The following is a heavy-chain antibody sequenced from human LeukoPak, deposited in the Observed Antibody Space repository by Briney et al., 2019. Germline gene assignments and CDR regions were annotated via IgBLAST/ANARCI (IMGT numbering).Heavy chain of an antibody. Sequence: GASVKASCKASGYTFTSYGISWVRQAPGQGLEWMGWISAYNGNTNYAQKLQGRVTMTTDTSTSTAYMELRSLRSDDTAVYYCARAQYSSSSLYPFDYWGQGTLVTVSS. J-gene: IGHJ4*02. D-gene: IGHD6-6*01. CDR1: GYTFTSYG. CDR2: ISAYNGNT. CDR3: ARAQYSSSSLYPFDY. V-gene: IGHV1-18*01.